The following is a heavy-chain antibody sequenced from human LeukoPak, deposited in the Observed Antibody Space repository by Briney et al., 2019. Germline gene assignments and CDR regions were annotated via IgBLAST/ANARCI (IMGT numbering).Heavy chain of an antibody. Sequence: SDTLPLTCAVYGGSFSGYSWTWIRQPPGKGLEWIGEINHSGTTNYNPSLKSRVTISVDTSKNQFSLKLSSVTAADTAVYYCARERVAGEADYWGQGTLVTVSS. CDR2: INHSGTT. V-gene: IGHV4-34*01. D-gene: IGHD6-19*01. CDR3: ARERVAGEADY. CDR1: GGSFSGYS. J-gene: IGHJ4*02.